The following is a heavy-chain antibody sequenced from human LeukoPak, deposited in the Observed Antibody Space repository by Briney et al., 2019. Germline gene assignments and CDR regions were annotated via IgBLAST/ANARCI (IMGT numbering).Heavy chain of an antibody. J-gene: IGHJ4*02. CDR3: AREVHKGVWGSYRYFDY. D-gene: IGHD3-16*02. CDR1: GFTFSSYA. CDR2: ISYDGSSK. Sequence: GGSLRLSCAASGFTFSSYAMSWVRQAPGKGLEWVAVISYDGSSKYYADSVKGRFTISRDNSKNTLYLQMNSLRAEDTAVYYCAREVHKGVWGSYRYFDYWGQGTLVTVSS. V-gene: IGHV3-30*14.